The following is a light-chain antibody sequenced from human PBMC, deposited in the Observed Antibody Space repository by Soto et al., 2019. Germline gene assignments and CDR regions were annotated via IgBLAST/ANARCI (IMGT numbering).Light chain of an antibody. Sequence: QSALTQPRSVSGSPGQSVTISCTGTSSDVGGSEYVSWYQQRPGKAPKLMIYDVTKRPSGVPDRFSGSKSGNTASLTISGLQAEDEADYYCCSYAGIYTWVFGGGTMLTVL. V-gene: IGLV2-11*01. CDR3: CSYAGIYTWV. J-gene: IGLJ3*02. CDR1: SSDVGGSEY. CDR2: DVT.